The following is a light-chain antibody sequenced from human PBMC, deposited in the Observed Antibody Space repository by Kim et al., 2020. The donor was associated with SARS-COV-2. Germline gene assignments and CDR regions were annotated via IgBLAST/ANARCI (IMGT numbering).Light chain of an antibody. J-gene: IGLJ3*02. CDR1: RNMVGNRG. V-gene: IGLV10-54*01. CDR2: RNN. Sequence: RQTSNRPSRGRRNMVGNRGEAWLKQNQSHPTTLLSCRNNTRPSVISERLSASRSGNTTSLTITGRQPEDEADYYCSAWDSSLSAWVFGGGTQLTVL. CDR3: SAWDSSLSAWV.